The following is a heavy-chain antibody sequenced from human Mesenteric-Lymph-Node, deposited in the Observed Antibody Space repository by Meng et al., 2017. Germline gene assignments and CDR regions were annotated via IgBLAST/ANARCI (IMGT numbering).Heavy chain of an antibody. J-gene: IGHJ3*02. Sequence: GGSLRLSCAASGFTFSSYSMNWVRQAPGKGLEWVSSISSSSSYIYYADSVKGRFTISRDNAKNSLYLQLNSLRAEDTAVYYCARSTYISSWYWVLGAFDIWGQGTMVTVSS. CDR3: ARSTYISSWYWVLGAFDI. CDR2: ISSSSSYI. V-gene: IGHV3-21*01. CDR1: GFTFSSYS. D-gene: IGHD6-13*01.